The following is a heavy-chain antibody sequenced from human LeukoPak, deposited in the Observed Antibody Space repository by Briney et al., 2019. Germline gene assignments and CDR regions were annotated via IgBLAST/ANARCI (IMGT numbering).Heavy chain of an antibody. CDR1: GFTFNSYS. CDR3: AKERQEGATPFDY. D-gene: IGHD1-26*01. J-gene: IGHJ4*02. Sequence: GGSLRPSCAASGFTFNSYSMHWVRQAPGKGLEWMAVISSDASITYYADSVKGRFTVSRDNSKDTLYLQMNSLRGEDTAVYYCAKERQEGATPFDYWGQGSLVTVSS. V-gene: IGHV3-30*04. CDR2: ISSDASIT.